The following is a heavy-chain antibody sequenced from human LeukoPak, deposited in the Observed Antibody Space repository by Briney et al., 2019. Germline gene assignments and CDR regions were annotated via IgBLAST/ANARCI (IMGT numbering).Heavy chain of an antibody. V-gene: IGHV3-23*01. CDR2: ISGSGGRT. J-gene: IGHJ4*02. CDR1: GFSFSVYA. Sequence: SGGSLRLSCAAPGFSFSVYAMSWVRQAPGKGLEWVSSISGSGGRTYYTNSVKGRFTISRENFKNTVYLEMNNLGAEDTALYYCAKGGQDFDFWRFDYWGQGNLVIVSS. D-gene: IGHD3-3*01. CDR3: AKGGQDFDFWRFDY.